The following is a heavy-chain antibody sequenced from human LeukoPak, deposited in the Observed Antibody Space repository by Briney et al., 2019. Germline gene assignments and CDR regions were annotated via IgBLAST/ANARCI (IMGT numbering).Heavy chain of an antibody. D-gene: IGHD3-22*01. Sequence: KPGGSLRLSCAASGFTFSSYSMNWVRQAPGKGLEWVSSISSSSSYIYYADSVKGRFTISRDNAKNSLYLQMNSLRAEDTAVYYCSRGGYYYDSSGYPGPGYFDYWGQGTLVTVSS. CDR2: ISSSSSYI. J-gene: IGHJ4*02. CDR1: GFTFSSYS. CDR3: SRGGYYYDSSGYPGPGYFDY. V-gene: IGHV3-21*01.